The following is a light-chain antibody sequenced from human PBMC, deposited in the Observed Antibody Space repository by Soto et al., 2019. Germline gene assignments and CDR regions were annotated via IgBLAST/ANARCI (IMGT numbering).Light chain of an antibody. CDR1: QSLLHSNGNIY. V-gene: IGKV2-28*01. J-gene: IGKJ1*01. Sequence: DSVLTQSPLSLPVTPGEPASISCRSSQSLLHSNGNIYLDWYLQKQGQSPQLLIYLGSIRASGVPDRFSGSGSGTDFTLKITRVEAEDVGVYYCLQAVQAPRTFGQGTKVEIK. CDR2: LGS. CDR3: LQAVQAPRT.